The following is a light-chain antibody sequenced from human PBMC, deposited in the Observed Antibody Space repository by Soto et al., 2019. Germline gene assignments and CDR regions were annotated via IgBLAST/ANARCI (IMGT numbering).Light chain of an antibody. CDR3: SSYTSSSTLEV. Sequence: QSALTQPASVSGSPGQSITISCTGTSSDVGGYNYVSWYQQPPGKATKLMIYDVSNRPSGVSNRFSGSKSGNTASLTISGLQAEDEADYYCSSYTSSSTLEVFGTGTKVTVL. CDR1: SSDVGGYNY. V-gene: IGLV2-14*01. J-gene: IGLJ1*01. CDR2: DVS.